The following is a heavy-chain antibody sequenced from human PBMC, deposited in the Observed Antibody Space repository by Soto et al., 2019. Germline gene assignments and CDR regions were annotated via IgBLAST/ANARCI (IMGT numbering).Heavy chain of an antibody. CDR3: AKKYHYDSGTYLYHFDY. D-gene: IGHD3-10*01. J-gene: IGHJ4*02. V-gene: IGHV3-23*01. Sequence: EVPLLESGGGLVQPGGSLRLSCAASGFTFNNYAMSWVRRAPGKGLEWVSTVGWSGSSTYYADSVKGRFTISRDNSKNTLYLQMSSLRAEDTAVYYCAKKYHYDSGTYLYHFDYGGQGTLVIVSS. CDR1: GFTFNNYA. CDR2: VGWSGSST.